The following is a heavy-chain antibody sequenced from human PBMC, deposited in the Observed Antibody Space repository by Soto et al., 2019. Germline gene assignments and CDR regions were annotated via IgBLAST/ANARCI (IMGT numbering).Heavy chain of an antibody. Sequence: PVGSLRLSCAASGFTLSGFDIHWVRQASGEGLEWVGRIKTKVESYATELAASVKGRFTISRDDPKNTAYLEMNSLKTEDTAVYYCTRRYCSGGGCYSDFDYWGQGALVTVSS. CDR3: TRRYCSGGGCYSDFDY. V-gene: IGHV3-73*01. CDR1: GFTLSGFD. J-gene: IGHJ4*02. CDR2: IKTKVESYAT. D-gene: IGHD2-15*01.